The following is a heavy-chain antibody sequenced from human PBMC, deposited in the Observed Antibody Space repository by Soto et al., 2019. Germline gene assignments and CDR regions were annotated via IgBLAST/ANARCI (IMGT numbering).Heavy chain of an antibody. V-gene: IGHV1-18*01. Sequence: ASVKVSCKASGYTFTSYGISWVRQAPGQGLEWMGWISGYNGNTKSAQKLQGRVTMTTDTSTSTAYMELRSLRSDDTAVYYCARDRKDTAMVPRWFDPWGQGTLVTVSS. J-gene: IGHJ5*02. CDR2: ISGYNGNT. D-gene: IGHD5-18*01. CDR3: ARDRKDTAMVPRWFDP. CDR1: GYTFTSYG.